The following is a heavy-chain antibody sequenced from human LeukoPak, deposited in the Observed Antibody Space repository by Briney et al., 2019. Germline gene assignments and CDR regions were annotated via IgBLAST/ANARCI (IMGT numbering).Heavy chain of an antibody. Sequence: SQTLSLTCTVSGGSISNGSYYWSWIRQPAGKGLEWIGYIYYTGGTDYNPSLKSRVTMSVDTSKNQFSLNLSSVTAADTAVYYCATLTTVVTPSYFDYWGQGTLVTVSS. V-gene: IGHV4-61*09. D-gene: IGHD4-23*01. J-gene: IGHJ4*02. CDR2: IYYTGGT. CDR1: GGSISNGSYY. CDR3: ATLTTVVTPSYFDY.